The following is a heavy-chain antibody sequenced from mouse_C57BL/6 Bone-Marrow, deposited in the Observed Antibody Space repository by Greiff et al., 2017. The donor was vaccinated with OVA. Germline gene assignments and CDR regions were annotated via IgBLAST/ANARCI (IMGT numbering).Heavy chain of an antibody. CDR3: APIYSDV. CDR2: IDPSASYT. CDR1: GYTFTSYW. Sequence: QVQLQQPGAELVRPGTSVTLSCKASGYTFTSYWMHWVKQRPGQGLEWIGVIDPSASYTNYNQKFKGQATLTVDTSSSTAYMQLSSLTSEDSAVYYCAPIYSDVWGTGTTVTVSS. J-gene: IGHJ1*03. V-gene: IGHV1-59*01. D-gene: IGHD1-1*01.